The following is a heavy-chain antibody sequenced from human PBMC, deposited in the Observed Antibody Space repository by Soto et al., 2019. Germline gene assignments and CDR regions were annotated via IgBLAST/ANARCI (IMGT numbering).Heavy chain of an antibody. CDR2: IYYSGST. D-gene: IGHD3-22*01. CDR3: ASSYYDSSGAIDY. Sequence: QVQLQESGPGLVKPSETLSLTCTVSGGSISSYYWSWIRQPPGKGLEWIGYIYYSGSTNYNPSLKSRVTISVDTSKNQFSLKLSSVTAADTAVYHCASSYYDSSGAIDYWGQGTLVTVSS. V-gene: IGHV4-59*01. CDR1: GGSISSYY. J-gene: IGHJ4*02.